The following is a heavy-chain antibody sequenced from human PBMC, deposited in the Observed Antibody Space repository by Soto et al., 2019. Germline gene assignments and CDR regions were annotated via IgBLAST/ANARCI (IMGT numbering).Heavy chain of an antibody. CDR3: ARLDYGDTFLSFDY. D-gene: IGHD4-17*01. CDR2: IYYSGST. Sequence: QLQLQESGPGLVKPSKTLSLTCTVSGGSISSSSYYWGWIRQPPGKGLEWIGSIYYSGSTYYNPSLKSRVTISVDTSKNQFSLKLSSVTAADTAVYYCARLDYGDTFLSFDYWGQGTLVAVSS. V-gene: IGHV4-39*01. J-gene: IGHJ4*02. CDR1: GGSISSSSYY.